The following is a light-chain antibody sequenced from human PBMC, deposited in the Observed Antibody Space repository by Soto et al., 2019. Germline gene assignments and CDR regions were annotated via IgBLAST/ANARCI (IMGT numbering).Light chain of an antibody. J-gene: IGLJ3*02. CDR3: GSFAGPVWV. V-gene: IGLV2-8*01. CDR1: SSDIGGYDH. Sequence: QSVLTQPPSASGSPGQSVTISCTGTSSDIGGYDHVSWYRHDPGKAPNVMIYEVTKRPSGVPDRFSGSKAGNTASRTVFGLQAEDEANYYCGSFAGPVWVFGGGTKVTVL. CDR2: EVT.